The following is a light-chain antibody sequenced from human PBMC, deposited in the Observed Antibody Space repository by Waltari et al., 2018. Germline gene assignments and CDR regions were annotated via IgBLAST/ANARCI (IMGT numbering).Light chain of an antibody. V-gene: IGKV3-15*01. Sequence: EIVMTQSPATLSVSPGERATLSCRASQSVSSNVAWYQQKPGQAPRPLIFDASTRATGXXXRFXXSGSGXXXTLXXSSLQSEDFAVYYCQQYNNWTFGQGTKVEIK. J-gene: IGKJ1*01. CDR1: QSVSSN. CDR2: DAS. CDR3: QQYNNWT.